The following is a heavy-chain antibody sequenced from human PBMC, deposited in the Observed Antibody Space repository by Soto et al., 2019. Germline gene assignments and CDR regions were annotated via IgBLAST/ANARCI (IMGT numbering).Heavy chain of an antibody. CDR2: IIPILGIA. J-gene: IGHJ5*02. Sequence: SVKVSCKASGGTFSSYTISWVRQAPGQGLEWMGRIIPILGIANYAQKFQGRVTITADKSTSTAYMELSSLRSEDTAVYYCARDSSPYYYATNWFDPWGQGTLVTVSS. V-gene: IGHV1-69*04. CDR1: GGTFSSYT. D-gene: IGHD3-10*01. CDR3: ARDSSPYYYATNWFDP.